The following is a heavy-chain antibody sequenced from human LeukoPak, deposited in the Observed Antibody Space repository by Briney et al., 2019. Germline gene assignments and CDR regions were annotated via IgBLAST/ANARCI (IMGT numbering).Heavy chain of an antibody. D-gene: IGHD5-18*01. CDR2: IYHSGST. J-gene: IGHJ4*02. Sequence: SETLSLTCTVSGGTISSYYWGWIRQPPGKGLEWIGSIYHSGSTYYNPPLKSRVTISVDTSKNQFSLKLSSVTAADTAVYYCARGFGDTAMVDFDYWGQGTLVTVSS. V-gene: IGHV4-38-2*02. CDR3: ARGFGDTAMVDFDY. CDR1: GGTISSYY.